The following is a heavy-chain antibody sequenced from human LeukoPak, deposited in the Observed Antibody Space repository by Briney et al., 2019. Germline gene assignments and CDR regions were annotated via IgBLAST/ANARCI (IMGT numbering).Heavy chain of an antibody. Sequence: PGGSLRLSCAASGFIVSSNYMSWVRQAPGKGLEWVSVIYSGGSTFYADSVKGRFTISRDNSKNTLYLQMNSLRAEDTAVYYCAKYNSGHYFDYWGQGTLVTVSS. CDR2: IYSGGST. D-gene: IGHD6-19*01. V-gene: IGHV3-53*05. J-gene: IGHJ4*02. CDR3: AKYNSGHYFDY. CDR1: GFIVSSNY.